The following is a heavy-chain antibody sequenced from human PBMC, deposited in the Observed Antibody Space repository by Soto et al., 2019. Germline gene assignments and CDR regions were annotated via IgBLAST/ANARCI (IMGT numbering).Heavy chain of an antibody. D-gene: IGHD3-22*01. CDR3: ASYNHYDSSGFYYAY. CDR2: IYYSGST. CDR1: GDSISSYY. Sequence: SETLSLTCTVSGDSISSYYWTWIRQPPGKGLEWIGYIYYSGSTNYNPSLKSRVTISVDTSKNQFSLKLTSVTAADTAVYYCASYNHYDSSGFYYAYWGQGTLVTVSS. J-gene: IGHJ4*02. V-gene: IGHV4-59*01.